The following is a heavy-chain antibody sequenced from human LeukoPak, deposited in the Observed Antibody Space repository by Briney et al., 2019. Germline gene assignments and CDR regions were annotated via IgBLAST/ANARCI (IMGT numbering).Heavy chain of an antibody. D-gene: IGHD6-13*01. CDR2: IRGSGDSM. V-gene: IGHV3-23*01. Sequence: GGSLRLSCAASGFTFSTYAMSWVRQAPGKGLEWVSAIRGSGDSMYYANSVKGRFTISRDNSKNTLYLQMNSLRAEDTAIYYCAKATPIAAAGYFDFWGQGTLVTVSS. CDR1: GFTFSTYA. J-gene: IGHJ4*02. CDR3: AKATPIAAAGYFDF.